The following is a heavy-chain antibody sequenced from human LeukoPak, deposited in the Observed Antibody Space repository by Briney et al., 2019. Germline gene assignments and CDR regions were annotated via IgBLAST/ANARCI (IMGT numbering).Heavy chain of an antibody. CDR1: GFTFGSYA. V-gene: IGHV3-21*01. D-gene: IGHD3-16*01. J-gene: IGHJ5*02. CDR2: ISSGSSFI. Sequence: GGSLRLSCAASGFTFGSYAMNWVRQAPGKGLEWVSSISSGSSFIYYADSVKGRFTISRDNAKNSLYLQMNSLRAEDTAIYYCARDRGGERWFDPWGQGTLVTVSS. CDR3: ARDRGGERWFDP.